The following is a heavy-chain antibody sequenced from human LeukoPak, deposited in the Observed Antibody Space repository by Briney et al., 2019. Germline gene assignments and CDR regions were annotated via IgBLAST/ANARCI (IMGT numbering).Heavy chain of an antibody. V-gene: IGHV4-39*01. CDR3: ARQTFYYGSGSTPFDP. J-gene: IGHJ5*02. CDR1: GGSISSSSYY. CDR2: IYYSGST. Sequence: PSETLSLTCTVSGGSISSSSYYWGWIRQPPGKGLEWIGSIYYSGSTYYNPSLKSRVTISVDTSKNQFSLKLSSVTAADTAVYYCARQTFYYGSGSTPFDPWGQGTLVTVSS. D-gene: IGHD3-10*01.